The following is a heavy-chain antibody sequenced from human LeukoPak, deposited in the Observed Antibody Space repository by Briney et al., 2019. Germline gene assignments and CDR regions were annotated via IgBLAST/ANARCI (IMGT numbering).Heavy chain of an antibody. CDR3: VRPTGY. Sequence: GGSLRLSCAASGFTFSNYEMNWVRQAPGKGLEGVSYISSSGGTIHYADSVKGRFSISRDNVENSLYLQMNSLRAEDTAVYYCVRPTGYWGQGTLVTVSS. D-gene: IGHD4-17*01. CDR2: ISSSGGTI. J-gene: IGHJ4*02. V-gene: IGHV3-48*03. CDR1: GFTFSNYE.